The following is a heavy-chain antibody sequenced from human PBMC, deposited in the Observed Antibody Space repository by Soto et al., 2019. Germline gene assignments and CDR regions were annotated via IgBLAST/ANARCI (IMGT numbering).Heavy chain of an antibody. CDR2: ISSSSSYI. Sequence: GGSLRLSCAASGFTFSSYSMNWVRQAPGKGLEWVSSISSSSSYIYYADSVKGRFTISRDNAKNSLYLQMNSLRAEDTAVYYCARDQDIVVVPAAKYYYYYGMDVWGQGTTVTVS. CDR3: ARDQDIVVVPAAKYYYYYGMDV. J-gene: IGHJ6*02. CDR1: GFTFSSYS. V-gene: IGHV3-21*01. D-gene: IGHD2-2*01.